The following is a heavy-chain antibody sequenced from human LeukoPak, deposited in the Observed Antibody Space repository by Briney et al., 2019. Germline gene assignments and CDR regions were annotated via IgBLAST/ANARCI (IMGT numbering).Heavy chain of an antibody. D-gene: IGHD1-26*01. J-gene: IGHJ2*01. CDR3: AREPYTGGYVWARDWYFDL. CDR2: IYYSGST. V-gene: IGHV4-59*08. CDR1: GGSISSYY. Sequence: SETLSLTCTVSGGSISSYYWNWIRQPPGKGLEWIGYIYYSGSTSYNPSLKSRVTISVDTSKNQFSLKLTSVTAADTAIYYCAREPYTGGYVWARDWYFDLWGRGTLVTVSS.